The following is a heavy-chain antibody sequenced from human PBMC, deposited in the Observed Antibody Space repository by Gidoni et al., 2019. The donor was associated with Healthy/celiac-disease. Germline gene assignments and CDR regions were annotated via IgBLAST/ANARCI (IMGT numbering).Heavy chain of an antibody. CDR2: ISWDGGST. CDR3: AKDITQLSSVAGPFDY. CDR1: GFTFADYA. Sequence: EVQLVESGGVVVQPGGSLRLSCAASGFTFADYAMHWVRQAPGKGLEWVSLISWDGGSTYYADSVKGRFTISRDNSKNSLYLQMNSLRAEDTALYYCAKDITQLSSVAGPFDYWGQGTLVTVSS. D-gene: IGHD6-19*01. V-gene: IGHV3-43D*04. J-gene: IGHJ4*02.